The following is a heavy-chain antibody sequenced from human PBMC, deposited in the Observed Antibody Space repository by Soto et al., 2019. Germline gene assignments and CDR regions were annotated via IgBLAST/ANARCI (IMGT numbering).Heavy chain of an antibody. CDR2: ITGSSYNT. D-gene: IGHD1-20*01. J-gene: IGHJ4*02. Sequence: XVSLRLSCAASGFTLKDYVMSWVRQAPGQGLEWVSSITGSSYNTYYADSVKGRFTISRDNSKSTLFLQMNSLRAEDTAVYYCAKHRINLETYHFDYWGQGTLVTVSS. CDR3: AKHRINLETYHFDY. V-gene: IGHV3-23*01. CDR1: GFTLKDYV.